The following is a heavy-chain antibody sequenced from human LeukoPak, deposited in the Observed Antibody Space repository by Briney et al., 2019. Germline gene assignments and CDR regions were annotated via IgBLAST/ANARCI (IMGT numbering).Heavy chain of an antibody. Sequence: PSETLSLTCTVSGGSISSSSYYWGWIRQPPGKGLEWIGSIYYSGSTYYNPSLKSRVTISVDTSKNQFSLKLSSVTAADTAVYYCVRENLPRQLVSYWGQGTLVTVSS. V-gene: IGHV4-39*07. D-gene: IGHD6-6*01. J-gene: IGHJ4*02. CDR2: IYYSGST. CDR1: GGSISSSSYY. CDR3: VRENLPRQLVSY.